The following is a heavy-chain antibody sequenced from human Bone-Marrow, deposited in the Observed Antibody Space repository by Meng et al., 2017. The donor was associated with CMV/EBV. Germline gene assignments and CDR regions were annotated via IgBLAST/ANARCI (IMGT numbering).Heavy chain of an antibody. CDR1: GYTFTSYY. D-gene: IGHD4-23*01. CDR3: ARGAYYGGNSKVFSY. CDR2: INPSGGST. V-gene: IGHV1-46*01. Sequence: ASVKVSCKASGYTFTSYYMHWVRQAPGQGLEWMGIINPSGGSTSYAQKFQGRVTMTRDTSTSTVYMELSRLRSDDTAVYYCARGAYYGGNSKVFSYWGQGTLVTVSS. J-gene: IGHJ4*02.